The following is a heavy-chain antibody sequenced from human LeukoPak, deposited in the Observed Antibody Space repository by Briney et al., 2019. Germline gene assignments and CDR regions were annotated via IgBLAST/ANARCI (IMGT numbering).Heavy chain of an antibody. CDR3: ARGGDIVVVPAANYWFDP. Sequence: SETLSLTCTVSGGSISSYYWSWIRQPPGKGLEWIGYIYYSGSTYYNPSLRSRITISLDTSKNQFSLKLSSVTAADTAVYYCARGGDIVVVPAANYWFDPWGQGTLVTVSS. V-gene: IGHV4-59*01. D-gene: IGHD2-2*01. J-gene: IGHJ5*02. CDR1: GGSISSYY. CDR2: IYYSGST.